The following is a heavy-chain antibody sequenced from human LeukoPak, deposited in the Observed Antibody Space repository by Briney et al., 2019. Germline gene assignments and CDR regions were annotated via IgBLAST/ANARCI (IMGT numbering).Heavy chain of an antibody. CDR2: ISSSSSYI. V-gene: IGHV3-21*01. Sequence: GGSLRLSCAASGFTFSSYSMNWVRQAPGKGLEWVSSISSSSSYIYYADSVKGRFTISRDNAKNSLYLQMNGLRAEDTAVYYCAREGLTYYYGSGSRGNWFDPWGQGTLVTVSS. J-gene: IGHJ5*02. CDR3: AREGLTYYYGSGSRGNWFDP. D-gene: IGHD3-10*01. CDR1: GFTFSSYS.